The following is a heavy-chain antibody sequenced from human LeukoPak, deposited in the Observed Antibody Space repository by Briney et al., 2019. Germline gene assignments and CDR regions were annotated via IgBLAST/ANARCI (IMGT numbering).Heavy chain of an antibody. Sequence: ASVKVSCKASGYTFTSYDINWVRQATGQGLEWMGWMNPNSGNTGYAQKFQGRVTMTRNTSTSTAYMELSSLRSEDTAVYYCARGASTYGIVGATEPDYWGQGTLVTVSS. CDR1: GYTFTSYD. D-gene: IGHD1-26*01. CDR2: MNPNSGNT. CDR3: ARGASTYGIVGATEPDY. V-gene: IGHV1-8*01. J-gene: IGHJ4*02.